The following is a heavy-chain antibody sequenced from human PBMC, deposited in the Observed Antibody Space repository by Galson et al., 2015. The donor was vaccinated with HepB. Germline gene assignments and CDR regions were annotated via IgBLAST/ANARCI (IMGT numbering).Heavy chain of an antibody. CDR1: GFTFTSSA. Sequence: SVKVSCKASGFTFTSSAVQWVRQARGQRLEWIGWIVVGSGTTNYAQKFQERVTITRDMSTSTAYMELSSLRSEDTAVYYCAAGGLGAARAAGGRYWGQGTLVTVSS. D-gene: IGHD6-6*01. CDR3: AAGGLGAARAAGGRY. J-gene: IGHJ4*02. CDR2: IVVGSGTT. V-gene: IGHV1-58*01.